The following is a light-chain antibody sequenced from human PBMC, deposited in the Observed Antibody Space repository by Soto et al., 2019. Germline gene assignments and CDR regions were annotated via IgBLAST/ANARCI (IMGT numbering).Light chain of an antibody. CDR3: SSYTSSSTVV. V-gene: IGLV2-14*01. Sequence: QSALTQPASVSGSPGQSITISCTGTSSDVGGYNYVFWYQQHPGKAPKLMIYDVSHRPSGVSNRFSGSKSVNTASLTISGLQAEDEADYYCSSYTSSSTVVFGGGTKLTVL. CDR1: SSDVGGYNY. J-gene: IGLJ2*01. CDR2: DVS.